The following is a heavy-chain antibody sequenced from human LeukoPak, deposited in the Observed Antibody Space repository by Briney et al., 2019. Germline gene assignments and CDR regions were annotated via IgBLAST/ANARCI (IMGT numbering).Heavy chain of an antibody. Sequence: QPSETLSLTCTVSGGSIGSANYYWSWIRQPAGKRLEWIGRIYASGNTNYNPSLNSRVTISVDTSKNQLSLKLSSVTAADTAVYYCAGAPAGSLDWLSPFDYWGQGTLVTVSS. D-gene: IGHD2-2*01. CDR2: IYASGNT. CDR3: AGAPAGSLDWLSPFDY. V-gene: IGHV4-61*02. CDR1: GGSIGSANYY. J-gene: IGHJ4*02.